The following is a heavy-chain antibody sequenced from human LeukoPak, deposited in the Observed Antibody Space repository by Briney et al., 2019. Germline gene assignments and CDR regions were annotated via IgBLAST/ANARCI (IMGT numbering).Heavy chain of an antibody. CDR1: GGSFSGYY. D-gene: IGHD5-24*01. CDR2: INHSGST. V-gene: IGHV4-34*01. Sequence: SETLSLTCAVYGGSFSGYYWSWIRQPPGKGLEWIGEINHSGSTNYNPSLKSRVTISVDTSKNQFSLELSSVTAADTAVYYCARGVGDGYNSGGYWGQGTLVTVSS. CDR3: ARGVGDGYNSGGY. J-gene: IGHJ4*02.